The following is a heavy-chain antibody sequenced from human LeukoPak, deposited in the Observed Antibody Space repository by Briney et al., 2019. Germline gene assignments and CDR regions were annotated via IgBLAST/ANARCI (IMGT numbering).Heavy chain of an antibody. CDR2: ISDDGNNK. CDR3: ASVDDLDAFAM. J-gene: IGHJ3*02. CDR1: GFTFSSYA. V-gene: IGHV3-30*04. D-gene: IGHD5-12*01. Sequence: GGSLRLSCAASGFTFSSYAMHWVRQAPGKELEWVAAISDDGNNKHYADSMKGRFTIFRDNSKNTLYLHMNSLRNEDTAVYYCASVDDLDAFAMWGQGTMVTVSS.